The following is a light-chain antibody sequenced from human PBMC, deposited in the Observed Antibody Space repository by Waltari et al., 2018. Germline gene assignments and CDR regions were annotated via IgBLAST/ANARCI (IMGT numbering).Light chain of an antibody. CDR1: QSLLHRNGNNY. CDR3: MQSLQTLWT. J-gene: IGKJ1*01. Sequence: DIVVTQSPLSLPVTPGEPASISCRSSQSLLHRNGNNYLVWYLQKPGQSPQLLIYLGSDRSSWVPDRFSGSGSGTDFTLGISRVEAEDVGVYYCMQSLQTLWTFGPGTKVEIK. CDR2: LGS. V-gene: IGKV2-28*01.